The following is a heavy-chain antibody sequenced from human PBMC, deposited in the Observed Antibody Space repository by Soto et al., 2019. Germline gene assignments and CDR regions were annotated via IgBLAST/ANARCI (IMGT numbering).Heavy chain of an antibody. Sequence: QVQLQESGPGLVKPSGTLSLTCAVSGGSISSSDWWSWVRQPPGKGLEWIGEIFHSGSTKYNPSPRSRGTMSVDKSKNQFSLKVNSAPAADTAVYYCARVGYCRGGRCYHVDYGLDVWGQGTTVIVSS. CDR1: GGSISSSDW. CDR3: ARVGYCRGGRCYHVDYGLDV. D-gene: IGHD2-15*01. CDR2: IFHSGST. J-gene: IGHJ6*02. V-gene: IGHV4-4*02.